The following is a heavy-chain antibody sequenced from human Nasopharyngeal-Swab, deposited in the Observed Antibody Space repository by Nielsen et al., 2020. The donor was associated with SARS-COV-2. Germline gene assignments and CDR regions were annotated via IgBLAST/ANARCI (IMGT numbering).Heavy chain of an antibody. CDR2: IHYSGST. CDR3: ARDSGVAGTKYYYYGMDV. D-gene: IGHD6-19*01. J-gene: IGHJ6*02. V-gene: IGHV4-30-4*01. Sequence: WIRQPPGKGLEWIGYIHYSGSTYYNPSLKSRVTISVDTSKNQFSLKLSSVTAADTAVYYCARDSGVAGTKYYYYGMDVWGQGTTVTSP.